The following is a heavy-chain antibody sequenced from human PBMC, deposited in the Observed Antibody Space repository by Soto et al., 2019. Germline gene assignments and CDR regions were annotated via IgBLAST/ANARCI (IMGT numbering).Heavy chain of an antibody. CDR3: ARPLGRWLQSTPLDY. Sequence: GGSLRLSCAASGFTFSSYAMHWVRQAPGKGLEWVAVISYDGSNKYYADSVKGRFTISRDNSKNTLYLQMNSLRAEDTAVYYCARPLGRWLQSTPLDYWGQGTLVTVSS. J-gene: IGHJ4*02. V-gene: IGHV3-30-3*01. CDR1: GFTFSSYA. D-gene: IGHD5-12*01. CDR2: ISYDGSNK.